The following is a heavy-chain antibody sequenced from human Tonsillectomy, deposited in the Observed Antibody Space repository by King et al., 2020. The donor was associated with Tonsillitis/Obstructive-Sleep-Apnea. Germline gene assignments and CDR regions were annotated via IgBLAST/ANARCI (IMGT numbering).Heavy chain of an antibody. D-gene: IGHD6-19*01. CDR1: GDSISSHYY. CDR2: IYHSGGG. J-gene: IGHJ5*02. V-gene: IGHV4-38-2*02. Sequence: VQLQESGPGLVEPSEALSLTCTVSGDSISSHYYWAWIRQPPGKGLEWIGSIYHSGGGYYSPFLKSRLAMSVDTSKNQFSLILISVTAADTAIYYCARERAVAGYNWFDPWGQGTLVTVSS. CDR3: ARERAVAGYNWFDP.